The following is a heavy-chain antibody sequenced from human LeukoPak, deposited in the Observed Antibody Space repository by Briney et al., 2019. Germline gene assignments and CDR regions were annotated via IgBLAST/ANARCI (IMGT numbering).Heavy chain of an antibody. CDR2: IYYSGST. V-gene: IGHV4-39*01. CDR3: ARGRSEYSGYDLPDY. D-gene: IGHD5-12*01. Sequence: SETLSLTCTVSGGSISSSSYYWGWIRQPPGKGLERIGSIYYSGSTYYNPSLKSRVTISVDTSKNQFSLKLSSVTAADTAVYYCARGRSEYSGYDLPDYWGQGTLVTVSS. CDR1: GGSISSSSYY. J-gene: IGHJ4*02.